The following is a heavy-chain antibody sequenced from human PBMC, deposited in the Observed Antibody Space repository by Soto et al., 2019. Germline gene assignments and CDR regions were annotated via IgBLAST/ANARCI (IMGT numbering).Heavy chain of an antibody. Sequence: ASVKVSCKASGYTFSTYGITWVRQAPGQGLEWMGWTSANNDNTNYVQKFRGRVTMTTDTSTSTAYLELRSLRSDDTAVYYCARSVFPWGQGTLVTVSS. J-gene: IGHJ5*02. CDR2: TSANNDNT. CDR1: GYTFSTYG. CDR3: ARSVFP. V-gene: IGHV1-18*01.